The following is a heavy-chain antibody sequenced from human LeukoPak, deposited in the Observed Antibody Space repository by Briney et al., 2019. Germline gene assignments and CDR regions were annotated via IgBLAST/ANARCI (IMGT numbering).Heavy chain of an antibody. Sequence: GGSLRLSCAASGFTFSNFAVSWVRQARGKGLEWVSAISGTGGNTFYTDSVTGRFTISRDNSKNTLYVQMNSLRAEDTAVYYCAKTGGYYDTSDLYRPDVFDIWGQGTVVTVSS. CDR1: GFTFSNFA. J-gene: IGHJ3*02. D-gene: IGHD3-22*01. V-gene: IGHV3-23*01. CDR3: AKTGGYYDTSDLYRPDVFDI. CDR2: ISGTGGNT.